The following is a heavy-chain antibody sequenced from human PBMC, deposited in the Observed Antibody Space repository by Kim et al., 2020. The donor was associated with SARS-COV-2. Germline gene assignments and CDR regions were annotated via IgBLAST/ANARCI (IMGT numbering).Heavy chain of an antibody. V-gene: IGHV3-13*01. CDR3: VRSGPYGDYEGIDAFDI. J-gene: IGHJ3*02. Sequence: GGSLRLSCAASGFTFSSYDMHWVRQATGKGLEWVSAIGTAGDTYYPGSVKGRFTISRENAKNSLYLQMNSLRAGDTAVYYCVRSGPYGDYEGIDAFDIWGQGTMVTVSS. D-gene: IGHD4-17*01. CDR1: GFTFSSYD. CDR2: IGTAGDT.